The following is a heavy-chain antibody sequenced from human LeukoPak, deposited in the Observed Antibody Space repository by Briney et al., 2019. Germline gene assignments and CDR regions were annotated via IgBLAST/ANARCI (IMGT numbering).Heavy chain of an antibody. CDR1: GGSISSYY. D-gene: IGHD3-16*01. CDR3: ARRAFYGPLDY. Sequence: SETLSLTCTVSGGSISSYYWSWLRQPPGKGLEWIGYIYYSGSTNYNPSLKSRVTISVDTSKNQFSLKLSSVAAADTAVYYCARRAFYGPLDYWGQGTLVTVSS. CDR2: IYYSGST. J-gene: IGHJ4*02. V-gene: IGHV4-59*08.